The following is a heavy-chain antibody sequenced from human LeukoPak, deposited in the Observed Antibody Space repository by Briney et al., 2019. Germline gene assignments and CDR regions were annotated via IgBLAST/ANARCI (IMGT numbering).Heavy chain of an antibody. CDR3: VTDRARLFWYFDL. Sequence: ASVKVSCKVSGPPLGEVSIHWVRQAPGKGLEYVGGPDPEDGETFHAQKFQGRLTMTEDTSTDTAYMDLSSLTSEDTAVYYCVTDRARLFWYFDLWGRGTLVTVSS. D-gene: IGHD1-1*01. CDR2: PDPEDGET. J-gene: IGHJ2*01. V-gene: IGHV1-24*01. CDR1: GPPLGEVS.